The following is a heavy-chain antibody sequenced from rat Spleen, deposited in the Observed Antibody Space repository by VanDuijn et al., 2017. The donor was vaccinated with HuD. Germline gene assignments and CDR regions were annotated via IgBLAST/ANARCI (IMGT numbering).Heavy chain of an antibody. CDR2: ISYDGSST. D-gene: IGHD1-12*01. CDR1: GFTFSDYN. CDR3: ARDELFHYFDY. J-gene: IGHJ2*01. Sequence: EVQLVESGGGLVQPGRSLKLSCAASGFTFSDYNMAWVRQAPKKGLEWVATISYDGSSTYYRDSVKGRFTISRDNAKSTLYLQMDSLRSEDTATYYCARDELFHYFDYWGQGVMVTVSS. V-gene: IGHV5-7*01.